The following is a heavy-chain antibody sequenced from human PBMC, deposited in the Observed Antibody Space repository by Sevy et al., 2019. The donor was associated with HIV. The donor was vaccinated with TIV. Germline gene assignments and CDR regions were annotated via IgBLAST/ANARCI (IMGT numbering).Heavy chain of an antibody. V-gene: IGHV4-39*02. CDR2: ISYVGKT. J-gene: IGHJ5*02. Sequence: SETLSLTCNVSGGSISSSGSFWGWIRQSPGKGPEWIGDISYVGKTNYNPSLRGRVTISRDTSNNHFSLRLKYVSAADTGVYYCAKIFAHWGQGTLVTVSS. CDR3: AKIFAH. CDR1: GGSISSSGSF.